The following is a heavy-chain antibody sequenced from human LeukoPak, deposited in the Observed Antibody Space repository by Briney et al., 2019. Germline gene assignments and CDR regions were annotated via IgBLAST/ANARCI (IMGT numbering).Heavy chain of an antibody. CDR3: ARGINYYDSSGYQGADAFDI. D-gene: IGHD3-22*01. Sequence: PGGSLRLSCAASGFTFSSYAMHWVRQAPGKGLEWVAVISYDGSNKYYADSVKGRFTISRDNSKNTLYLQMNSLRAEDTAVYYCARGINYYDSSGYQGADAFDIWGQGTMVTVSS. CDR1: GFTFSSYA. V-gene: IGHV3-30-3*01. J-gene: IGHJ3*02. CDR2: ISYDGSNK.